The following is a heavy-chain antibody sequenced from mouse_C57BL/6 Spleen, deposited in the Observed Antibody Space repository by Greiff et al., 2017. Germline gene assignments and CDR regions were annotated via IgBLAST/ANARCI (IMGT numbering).Heavy chain of an antibody. J-gene: IGHJ4*01. CDR2: INYDGSST. D-gene: IGHD4-1*01. CDR1: GFTFSDYY. Sequence: EVKLVESEGGLVQPGSSMKLSCTASGFTFSDYYMAWVRQVPEKGLEWVANINYDGSSTYYLDSLKSRFIISRDNAKNILYLQMSSLKSEDTATYYCARSSSGIYAMDYWGQGTSVTVSS. V-gene: IGHV5-16*01. CDR3: ARSSSGIYAMDY.